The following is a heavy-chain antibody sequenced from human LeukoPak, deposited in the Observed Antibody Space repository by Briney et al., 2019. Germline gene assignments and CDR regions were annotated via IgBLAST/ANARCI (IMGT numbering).Heavy chain of an antibody. CDR2: ISAYSGGT. V-gene: IGHV1-2*02. J-gene: IGHJ4*02. Sequence: GASVKVSCKASGYTFTSYGISWVRQAPGQGLEWMGWISAYSGGTNYAQKFQGRVTMTRDTSISTAYMELSRLRSDDTAVYYCAGSRRAFDYWGQGTLVTVSS. D-gene: IGHD2-2*01. CDR1: GYTFTSYG. CDR3: AGSRRAFDY.